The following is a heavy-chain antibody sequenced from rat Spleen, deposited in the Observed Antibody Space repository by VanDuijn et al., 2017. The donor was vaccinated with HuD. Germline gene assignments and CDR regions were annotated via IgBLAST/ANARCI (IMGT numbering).Heavy chain of an antibody. V-gene: IGHV2-15*01. D-gene: IGHD1-12*02. CDR3: TSFYYYDGSYYYPFAY. J-gene: IGHJ3*01. Sequence: VQLQESGPGLVKPSQSLSLTCTVSGFSLTSYTVSWVRQPPGKGLEWIGAIWSGGSTDYNSALKSRLSISRDTSKSQVFLKVNSPQTENTAIYFCTSFYYYDGSYYYPFAYWGQGTLVTVSS. CDR1: GFSLTSYT. CDR2: IWSGGST.